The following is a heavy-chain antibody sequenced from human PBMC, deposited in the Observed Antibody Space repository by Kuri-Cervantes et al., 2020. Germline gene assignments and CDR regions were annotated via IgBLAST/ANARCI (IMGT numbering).Heavy chain of an antibody. CDR3: AREQLYCSGGSCYLGMDV. CDR2: ISAYSGNT. J-gene: IGHJ6*02. Sequence: ASVKVSCKASGYTFTSYGISWVRQAPGQGLEWMGWISAYSGNTNYAQKLQGRVTMTTDTSTSTAYMELRSLRSDDTAVYYCAREQLYCSGGSCYLGMDVWGQGTTVTVSS. D-gene: IGHD2-15*01. CDR1: GYTFTSYG. V-gene: IGHV1-18*01.